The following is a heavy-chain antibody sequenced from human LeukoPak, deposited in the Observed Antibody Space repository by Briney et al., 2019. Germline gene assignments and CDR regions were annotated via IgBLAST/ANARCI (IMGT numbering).Heavy chain of an antibody. CDR1: GGSFSGYY. CDR3: ARGRFSSSWYGSGRAVYYFDY. V-gene: IGHV4-34*01. Sequence: SETLSLTCAVYGGSFSGYYWSWIRQPPGKGLEWIGEINHSGSTNYNPSLKSRVTISVDTSKNQFSLKLSSVTAADTAGYYCARGRFSSSWYGSGRAVYYFDYWGQGTLVTVSS. CDR2: INHSGST. J-gene: IGHJ4*02. D-gene: IGHD6-13*01.